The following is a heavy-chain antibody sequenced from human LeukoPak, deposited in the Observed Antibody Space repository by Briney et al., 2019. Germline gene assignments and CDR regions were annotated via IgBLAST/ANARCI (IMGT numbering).Heavy chain of an antibody. J-gene: IGHJ5*02. CDR3: ARVFQLPFNYFDP. CDR1: GGPISSDNYY. V-gene: IGHV4-61*02. CDR2: IHSSGTT. Sequence: PSEALSLTCTVSGGPISSDNYYWSWIRQPAGKGLEWIGRIHSSGTTNYNPYLKSRVTISVDTSDNRFSLKLTSVIAADTAVYYCARVFQLPFNYFDPWGQGALVTVSS.